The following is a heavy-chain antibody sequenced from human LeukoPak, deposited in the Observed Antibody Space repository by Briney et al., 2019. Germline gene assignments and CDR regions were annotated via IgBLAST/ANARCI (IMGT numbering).Heavy chain of an antibody. CDR2: IIPIFGTA. D-gene: IGHD3-3*01. Sequence: GASVKVSCKASGGTFSSYAISWVRQAPGQGLEWMGGIIPIFGTANYAQKFQGRVTITADKSTSTAYMELSSLRSEDTAVYYCARVHAGLFGVVMSWDAWFDPWGQGTLVTVSS. CDR1: GGTFSSYA. J-gene: IGHJ5*02. CDR3: ARVHAGLFGVVMSWDAWFDP. V-gene: IGHV1-69*06.